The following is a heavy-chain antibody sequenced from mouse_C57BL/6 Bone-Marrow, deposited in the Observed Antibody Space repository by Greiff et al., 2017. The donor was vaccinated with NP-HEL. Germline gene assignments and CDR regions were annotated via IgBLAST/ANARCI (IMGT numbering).Heavy chain of an antibody. Sequence: QVQLQQPGAELVKPGASVKMSCKASGYTFTSYWITWVKQRPGQGLEWIGDIYPGSGSTNYNEKFKSKATLTVDTSSSTAYMQLSSLTSEDDAVDYCARGTYDGYYPYFDVWGTGTTVTVSS. J-gene: IGHJ1*03. V-gene: IGHV1-55*01. CDR1: GYTFTSYW. D-gene: IGHD2-3*01. CDR2: IYPGSGST. CDR3: ARGTYDGYYPYFDV.